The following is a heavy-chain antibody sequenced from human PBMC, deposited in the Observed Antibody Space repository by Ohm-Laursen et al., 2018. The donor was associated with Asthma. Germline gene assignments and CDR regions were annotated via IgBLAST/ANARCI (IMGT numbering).Heavy chain of an antibody. V-gene: IGHV3-30*03. CDR2: ISYDGSNK. CDR1: GFTFSSYG. Sequence: SSLRLSCAATGFTFSSYGMHWVRQAPGKGLEWVAVISYDGSNKYYADSVKGRFTISRDNSKNTLYLQMNSLRAEDTAVYYCARDREYCTNGVCYTFAYWGQGTLVTVSS. D-gene: IGHD2-8*01. CDR3: ARDREYCTNGVCYTFAY. J-gene: IGHJ4*02.